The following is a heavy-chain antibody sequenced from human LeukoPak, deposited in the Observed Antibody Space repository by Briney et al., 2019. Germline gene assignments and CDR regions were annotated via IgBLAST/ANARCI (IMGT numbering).Heavy chain of an antibody. Sequence: ASVKVSCKASGGTFSSYAISWVRQAPGQGLERMGRIIPILGIANYAQKFQGRVTITADKSTSTAYMELSSLRSEDTAVYYCARDSSRIYYDSSGYRGNAFDIWGQGTMVTVSS. J-gene: IGHJ3*02. CDR3: ARDSSRIYYDSSGYRGNAFDI. D-gene: IGHD3-22*01. V-gene: IGHV1-69*04. CDR1: GGTFSSYA. CDR2: IIPILGIA.